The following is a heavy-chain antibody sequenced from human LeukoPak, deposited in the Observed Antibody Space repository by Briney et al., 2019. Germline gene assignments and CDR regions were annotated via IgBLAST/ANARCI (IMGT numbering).Heavy chain of an antibody. V-gene: IGHV3-74*01. J-gene: IGHJ6*01. D-gene: IGHD6-19*01. CDR2: NNTDGTVT. Sequence: GGSLRLSCAASRLTYSKYWMLWVRHARGKGLESVSRNNTDGTVTTYADSVKGRFTVSRDNADNTMFLQMNSVRDEDTAVYYCATKQWLAPPPDSWGQGTPVTVSS. CDR1: RLTYSKYW. CDR3: ATKQWLAPPPDS.